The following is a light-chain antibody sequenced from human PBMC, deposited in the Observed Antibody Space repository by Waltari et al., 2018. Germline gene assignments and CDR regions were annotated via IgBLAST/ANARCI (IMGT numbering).Light chain of an antibody. CDR1: QSVSKY. V-gene: IGKV3-20*01. J-gene: IGKJ1*01. CDR2: DAS. Sequence: EIVLTQSPGTLSLSPGDSATLSCRASQSVSKYLAWYQQKPGQAPRLLIYDASTRATGIPDRFSGSGWGTDFSLTISRLEPEDFAVYYCQKYGTLPATFGQGTKVQMK. CDR3: QKYGTLPAT.